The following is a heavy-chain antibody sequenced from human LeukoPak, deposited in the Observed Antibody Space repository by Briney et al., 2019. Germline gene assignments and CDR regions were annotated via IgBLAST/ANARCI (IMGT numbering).Heavy chain of an antibody. D-gene: IGHD1-26*01. J-gene: IGHJ4*02. V-gene: IGHV4-34*01. Sequence: SETLSLTCTVSGDSISSFYWSWIRQPPGKGLEWIGEINHSGSTNYNPSLKSRVTISVDTSKNQFSLKLSSVTAADTAVYYCARISSGSYSRSFDYWGQGTLVTVSS. CDR3: ARISSGSYSRSFDY. CDR1: GDSISSFY. CDR2: INHSGST.